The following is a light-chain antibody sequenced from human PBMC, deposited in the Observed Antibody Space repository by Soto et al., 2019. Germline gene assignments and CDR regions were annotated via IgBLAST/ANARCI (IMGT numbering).Light chain of an antibody. V-gene: IGLV1-40*01. CDR1: NSNIGVGFD. Sequence: QSVLAQPPSVSGAPGQTVTISCTGSNSNIGVGFDVHWYQQIPGTASKLVLYGNNIRPSGVPDQFSGSRSGSSASLAITGLQAEDEADYYCQSYDSSLTGSVFGTGTKVTVL. CDR3: QSYDSSLTGSV. CDR2: GNN. J-gene: IGLJ1*01.